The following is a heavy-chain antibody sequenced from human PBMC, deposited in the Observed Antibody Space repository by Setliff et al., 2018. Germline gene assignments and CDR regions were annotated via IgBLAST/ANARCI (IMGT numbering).Heavy chain of an antibody. CDR2: IFYSDTA. V-gene: IGHV4-59*11. Sequence: KTSETLSLTCTVSGGSIGPHYWSWIRQAPGKGLEWIGHIFYSDTAKYNPSLESRAAISVDSSKNQFSLKLGSVTAADTAVYYCARDRATVIRGVTSFFYYYMDVWGGGTTVTVSS. CDR1: GGSIGPHY. CDR3: ARDRATVIRGVTSFFYYYMDV. D-gene: IGHD3-10*01. J-gene: IGHJ6*03.